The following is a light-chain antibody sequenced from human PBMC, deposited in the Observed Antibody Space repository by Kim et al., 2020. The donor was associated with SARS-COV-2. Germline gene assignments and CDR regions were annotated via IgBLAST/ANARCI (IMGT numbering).Light chain of an antibody. CDR2: GAS. CDR3: QQYYNWPFT. J-gene: IGKJ3*01. Sequence: EIVLTQSPATLSVSPGEGATLSCRASQSVSSSLAWYQQKPGQAPRFLIYGASTRATGVPARFSGGGSGTEFTLTITGLQSEDFAVYYCQQYYNWPFTFGPGTKVDIK. CDR1: QSVSSS. V-gene: IGKV3-15*01.